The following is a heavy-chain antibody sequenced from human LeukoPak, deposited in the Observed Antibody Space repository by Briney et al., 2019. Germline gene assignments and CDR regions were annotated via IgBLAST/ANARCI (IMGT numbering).Heavy chain of an antibody. D-gene: IGHD4-11*01. CDR3: ARPVDH. Sequence: SETLSLTCTVSGGSISSSSYYWGWIRQPPGKGLEWIGSIFYTGTIYYNPSLKSRVTISVDTSKNQFSLKVSSVTAADTAVYYCARPVDHWGQGTLVTVSS. V-gene: IGHV4-39*07. CDR1: GGSISSSSYY. J-gene: IGHJ4*02. CDR2: IFYTGTI.